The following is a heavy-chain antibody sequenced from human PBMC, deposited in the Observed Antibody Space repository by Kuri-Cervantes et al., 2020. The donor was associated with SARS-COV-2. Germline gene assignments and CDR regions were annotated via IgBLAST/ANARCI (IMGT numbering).Heavy chain of an antibody. CDR2: INHSGST. D-gene: IGHD3-16*01. Sequence: SQTLSLTCAVYGGSFSGYYWSWIRQPPGKGLEWIGEINHSGSTNYNPSLKSRLTISVDTSKSQFSLKLSSVTAADTAVYYCARSVIIFGGVIFDQWGQGTLVTVSS. J-gene: IGHJ4*02. CDR3: ARSVIIFGGVIFDQ. CDR1: GGSFSGYY. V-gene: IGHV4-34*01.